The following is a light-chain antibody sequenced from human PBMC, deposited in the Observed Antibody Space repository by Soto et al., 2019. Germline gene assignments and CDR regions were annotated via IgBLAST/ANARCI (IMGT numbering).Light chain of an antibody. V-gene: IGKV3-11*01. CDR3: QQRRSWPRS. J-gene: IGKJ2*01. Sequence: IVLTQSPATLSLSPGERATLSCRASQSVGSALAWFQQRPGQAPRLLIYDASNRATGIPARFSGSGSGTYFTLTISSLEPEDFAAYYCQQRRSWPRSFGQGTKLEIK. CDR1: QSVGSA. CDR2: DAS.